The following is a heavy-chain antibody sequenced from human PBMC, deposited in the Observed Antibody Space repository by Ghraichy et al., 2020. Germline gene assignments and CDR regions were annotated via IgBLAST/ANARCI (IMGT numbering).Heavy chain of an antibody. CDR2: VHTSGST. CDR1: GDSISGNFY. CDR3: ARDSLHSVTFAS. V-gene: IGHV4-4*07. J-gene: IGHJ4*02. Sequence: SETLSLTCSVSGDSISGNFYWSWIRQPAGKGLEWIGRVHTSGSTDYSPALKNRVTISVDTSNSQVSLNLHSVTAADTAIYYCARDSLHSVTFASWGQGTLVTVSS. D-gene: IGHD1-14*01.